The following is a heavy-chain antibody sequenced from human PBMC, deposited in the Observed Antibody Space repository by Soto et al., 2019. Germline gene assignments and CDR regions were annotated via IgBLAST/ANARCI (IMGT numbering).Heavy chain of an antibody. CDR1: GDRVSSNSAA. Sequence: SQTLSLTCAISGDRVSSNSAAWNWIRQSPSRGLEWLGRTYYRSKWYNDYAVSVKSRITINPDTSKNQFSLQLNSVTPEDTAVYYCARDVIVVVPAAIRDGNYAFDIWGQGTMVTVSS. D-gene: IGHD2-2*02. CDR2: TYYRSKWYN. J-gene: IGHJ3*02. V-gene: IGHV6-1*01. CDR3: ARDVIVVVPAAIRDGNYAFDI.